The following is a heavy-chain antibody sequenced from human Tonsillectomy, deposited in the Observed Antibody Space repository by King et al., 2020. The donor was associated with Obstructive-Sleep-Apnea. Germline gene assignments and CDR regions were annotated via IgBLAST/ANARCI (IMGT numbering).Heavy chain of an antibody. D-gene: IGHD1-26*01. CDR3: ARGGTYYGVRYHFDY. Sequence: VQLQESGPGLVKPSETLSLTCTVSGGSISSNYWSWIRQPPGKGLEWIGYIFYSGSTSYNPSLKGRVTISLDTSKNQFSLKLSSVTAADTAVYYCARGGTYYGVRYHFDYWGQGSLVTVSS. J-gene: IGHJ4*02. CDR2: IFYSGST. V-gene: IGHV4-59*01. CDR1: GGSISSNY.